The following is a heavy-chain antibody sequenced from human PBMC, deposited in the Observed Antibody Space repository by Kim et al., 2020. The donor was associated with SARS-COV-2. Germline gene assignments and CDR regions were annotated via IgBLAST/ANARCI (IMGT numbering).Heavy chain of an antibody. D-gene: IGHD6-13*01. Sequence: GGSLRLSCTVSGIIFGDYAITWVRQAPGKGLEWVGFIRDKAYGAATQYAASVKGRFTISRDDSKSIAYLQMNSLKTEDIAVYYCSRDLQLGYWGQGTLVTVSS. CDR3: SRDLQLGY. V-gene: IGHV3-49*04. J-gene: IGHJ4*02. CDR2: IRDKAYGAAT. CDR1: GIIFGDYA.